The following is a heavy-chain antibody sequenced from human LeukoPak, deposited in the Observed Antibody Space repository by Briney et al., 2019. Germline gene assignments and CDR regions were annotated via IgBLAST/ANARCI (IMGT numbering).Heavy chain of an antibody. D-gene: IGHD1-26*01. CDR2: IYYSGST. CDR1: GGSISSSSYY. CDR3: ARRGWDADY. Sequence: SETLSLTCTVSGGSISSSSYYWGWLRQPPGKGLEWIGSIYYSGSTYYNPSLKSRVTISVDTSKNQFSLKLSSVTAADTAVYYCARRGWDADYWGQGTLVTVSS. J-gene: IGHJ4*02. V-gene: IGHV4-39*01.